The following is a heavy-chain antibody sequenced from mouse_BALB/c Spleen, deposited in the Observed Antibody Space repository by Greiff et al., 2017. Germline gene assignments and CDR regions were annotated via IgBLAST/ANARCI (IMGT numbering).Heavy chain of an antibody. CDR1: GYTFTDYE. CDR2: IDPETGGT. CDR3: TRHYRYDAFDY. J-gene: IGHJ2*01. V-gene: IGHV1-15*01. Sequence: VQVVESGAELVRPGASVTLSCKASGYTFTDYEMHWVKQTPVHGLEWIGAIDPETGGTAYNQKFKGKATLTADKSSSTAYMELRSLTSEDSAVYYCTRHYRYDAFDYWGQGTTLTVSS. D-gene: IGHD2-14*01.